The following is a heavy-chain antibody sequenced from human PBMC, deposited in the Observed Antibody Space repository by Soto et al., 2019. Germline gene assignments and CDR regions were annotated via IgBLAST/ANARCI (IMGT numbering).Heavy chain of an antibody. CDR1: GFTFSSYG. D-gene: IGHD6-6*01. CDR3: AKDKDRLSIAARPFDY. Sequence: GGSLRLSCAASGFTFSSYGMHWVRQAPGKGLEWVAVISYGGSNKYYADSVKGRFTISRDNSKNTLYLQMNSLRAEDTAVYYCAKDKDRLSIAARPFDYWGQGTLVTVSS. CDR2: ISYGGSNK. V-gene: IGHV3-30*18. J-gene: IGHJ4*02.